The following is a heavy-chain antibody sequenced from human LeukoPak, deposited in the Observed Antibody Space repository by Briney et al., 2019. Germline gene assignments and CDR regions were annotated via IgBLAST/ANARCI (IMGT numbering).Heavy chain of an antibody. Sequence: GSSVKVSCKASGGTFSSYAISWVRQAPGQGLEWMGGIIPIFGTANYAQKFQGRVTITTDESTSTAYMELSSLRSEDTAVYYCARARDYGGHFAFDIWGQGTMVTVSS. CDR3: ARARDYGGHFAFDI. D-gene: IGHD4-23*01. V-gene: IGHV1-69*05. J-gene: IGHJ3*02. CDR2: IIPIFGTA. CDR1: GGTFSSYA.